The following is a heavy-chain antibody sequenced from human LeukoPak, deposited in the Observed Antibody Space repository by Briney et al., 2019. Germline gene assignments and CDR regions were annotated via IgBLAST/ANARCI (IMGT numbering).Heavy chain of an antibody. V-gene: IGHV3-21*04. J-gene: IGHJ4*02. CDR3: ARKQKYYYDSSEGAFDY. CDR2: ISSSSSYI. CDR1: GFTFSSYS. D-gene: IGHD3-22*01. Sequence: PGGSLRLSCAASGFTFSSYSMNWVRQAPGKGLEWVSSISSSSSYIYYADSVKGRFTISRDNAKNSLYLQMNSLRAEDTALYYCARKQKYYYDSSEGAFDYWGQGTLVTVSS.